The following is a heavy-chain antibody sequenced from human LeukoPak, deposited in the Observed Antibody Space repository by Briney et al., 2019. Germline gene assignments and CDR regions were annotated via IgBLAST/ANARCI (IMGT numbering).Heavy chain of an antibody. J-gene: IGHJ4*02. CDR1: GGSISSYY. Sequence: SETLSLTCTVSGGSISSYYWSWIRQPPGKGLEWIGYIYYSGSTNYNPSLKSRVTISVDTSKNQFSLKMRSVTAADMAVYYCARARGTVAIDYWGQGTLVTVSS. CDR2: IYYSGST. CDR3: ARARGTVAIDY. D-gene: IGHD5-12*01. V-gene: IGHV4-59*12.